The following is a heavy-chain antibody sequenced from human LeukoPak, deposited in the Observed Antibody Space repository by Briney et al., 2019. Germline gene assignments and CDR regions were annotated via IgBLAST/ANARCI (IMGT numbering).Heavy chain of an antibody. CDR1: GGSISSYY. D-gene: IGHD5-12*01. CDR2: IYYSGST. CDR3: ARGPIVATKALNYYFDY. V-gene: IGHV4-59*01. J-gene: IGHJ4*02. Sequence: SETLSLTCTVSGGSISSYYWSWIRQPPGKRLEWIGYIYYSGSTNYNPSLKSRVTISVDTSKNQFSLKLSSVTAADTAVYYCARGPIVATKALNYYFDYWGQGTLVTVSS.